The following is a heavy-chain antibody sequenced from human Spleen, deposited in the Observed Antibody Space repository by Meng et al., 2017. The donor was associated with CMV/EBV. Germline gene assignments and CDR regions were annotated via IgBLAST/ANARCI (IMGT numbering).Heavy chain of an antibody. CDR3: ARDRDQYTIYADGMDV. CDR1: GFTFSNYE. Sequence: GESLKISCAASGFTFSNYEMNWVRQVPGKGLEWVSYISTSSSTIHYADSVKGRFTISRDNAKSSLYLQMNSLRAEDTALYYCARDRDQYTIYADGMDVWGQGTTVTVSS. V-gene: IGHV3-48*03. CDR2: ISTSSSTI. J-gene: IGHJ6*01. D-gene: IGHD3-16*01.